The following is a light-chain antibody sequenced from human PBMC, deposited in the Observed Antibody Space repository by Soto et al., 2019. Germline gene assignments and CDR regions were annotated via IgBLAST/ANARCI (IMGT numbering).Light chain of an antibody. V-gene: IGKV1-5*01. Sequence: DIQMTQSPSTLSASVGDRVTITCRASQSAGKWLAWYQQKPGKAPKVLISEASGLERGVPPRFSGSGSGREFTLTISSLQPDDFATYFCQQYDTYVWTFGQGTTVEIK. CDR1: QSAGKW. J-gene: IGKJ1*01. CDR3: QQYDTYVWT. CDR2: EAS.